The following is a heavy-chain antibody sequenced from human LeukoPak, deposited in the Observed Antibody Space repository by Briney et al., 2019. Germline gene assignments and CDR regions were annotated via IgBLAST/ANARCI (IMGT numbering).Heavy chain of an antibody. CDR3: ASGTVTHDFDY. CDR1: GGSTSSGSYY. Sequence: SQTLSLTCTVSGGSTSSGSYYWSWIRQPAGKGLEWIARIYTSGSTNYNPSLKSRVTISVDTSKNQFSLKLSSVTAADTAVYYCASGTVTHDFDYWGQGTLVTVSS. D-gene: IGHD4-11*01. V-gene: IGHV4-61*02. CDR2: IYTSGST. J-gene: IGHJ4*02.